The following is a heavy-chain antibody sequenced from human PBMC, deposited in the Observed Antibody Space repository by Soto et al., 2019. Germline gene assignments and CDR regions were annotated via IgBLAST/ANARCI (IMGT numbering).Heavy chain of an antibody. D-gene: IGHD1-26*01. CDR2: IWYDGSNK. J-gene: IGHJ4*02. CDR1: GFTFSSYG. V-gene: IGHV3-33*01. Sequence: QVQLVESGGGVVQPGRSLRLACAASGFTFSSYGMHWVRQAPGKGLEWVAVIWYDGSNKYYADSVKGRFTVSRDNSKSTRYLQMNSLRVEDRAVYYCARGVSGSYDYWGQGTLVTVSS. CDR3: ARGVSGSYDY.